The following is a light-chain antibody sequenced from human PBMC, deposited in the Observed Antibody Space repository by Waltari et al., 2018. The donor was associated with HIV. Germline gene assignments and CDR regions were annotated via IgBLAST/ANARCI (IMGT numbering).Light chain of an antibody. J-gene: IGKJ1*01. Sequence: DIQMIQSPSSLSASVGDRVTITCRASQTLGTFLNCYFQKSGKAPQLLSHSASKLQSGVSSRYSGSGSETDFTLTISSLQPDDVGTYYCLQTFNAPRTFGQGTRVDIK. CDR3: LQTFNAPRT. CDR2: SAS. V-gene: IGKV1-39*01. CDR1: QTLGTF.